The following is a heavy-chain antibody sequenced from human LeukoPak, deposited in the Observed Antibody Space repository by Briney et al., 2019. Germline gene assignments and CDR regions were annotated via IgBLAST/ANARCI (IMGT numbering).Heavy chain of an antibody. J-gene: IGHJ4*02. CDR3: ARKVGGTSLHYFDY. CDR2: IYYSGST. D-gene: IGHD1-26*01. V-gene: IGHV4-59*01. CDR1: GGSISSYY. Sequence: SETLSLTCTVSGGSISSYYWSWIRQPPGKGLEWIGYIYYSGSTNYNPSLKSRVTISVDTSKNQFSLELSSVTAADTAVYYCARKVGGTSLHYFDYWGQGTLVTVSS.